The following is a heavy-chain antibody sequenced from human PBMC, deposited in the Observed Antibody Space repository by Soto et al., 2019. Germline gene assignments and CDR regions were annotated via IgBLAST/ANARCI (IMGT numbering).Heavy chain of an antibody. CDR3: ARGERWLQFSANY. CDR2: IYYSGST. CDR1: GGSVSSADYF. J-gene: IGHJ4*02. V-gene: IGHV4-30-4*01. Sequence: LSLTCTVSGGSVSSADYFWSWIRQPPGKGLEYIGYIYYSGSTYYTPSLRGRLTISMDSSKNQLSLRLTSVTAADTAVYFCARGERWLQFSANYWGRGTLVTVSS. D-gene: IGHD1-26*01.